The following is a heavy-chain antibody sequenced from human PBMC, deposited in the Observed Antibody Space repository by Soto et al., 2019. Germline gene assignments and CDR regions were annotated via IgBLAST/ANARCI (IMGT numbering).Heavy chain of an antibody. J-gene: IGHJ6*02. Sequence: SETLSLTCAVYGGSFSGYYWSWIRQPPGEGLEWIGEINHSGSTNYNPSLKSRVTISVDTSKNQFSLKLSSVTAADTAVYYCARGRAITMVRGHYYYYGMDVWGQGTTVTVSS. CDR2: INHSGST. V-gene: IGHV4-34*01. CDR1: GGSFSGYY. D-gene: IGHD3-10*01. CDR3: ARGRAITMVRGHYYYYGMDV.